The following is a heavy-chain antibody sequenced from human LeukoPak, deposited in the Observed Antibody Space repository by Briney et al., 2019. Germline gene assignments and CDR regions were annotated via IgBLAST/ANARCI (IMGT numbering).Heavy chain of an antibody. CDR3: ARSSGPAMVDYYYYHGMDV. CDR1: GGTFSSYA. Sequence: ASVKVSCKASGGTFSSYAISWVRQAPGQGLEWMGRIIPILGIANYAQKFQGRVTITADKSTSTAYMELSSLRSEDTAVYYCARSSGPAMVDYYYYHGMDVWGQGTTVTVPS. D-gene: IGHD5-18*01. CDR2: IIPILGIA. V-gene: IGHV1-69*04. J-gene: IGHJ6*02.